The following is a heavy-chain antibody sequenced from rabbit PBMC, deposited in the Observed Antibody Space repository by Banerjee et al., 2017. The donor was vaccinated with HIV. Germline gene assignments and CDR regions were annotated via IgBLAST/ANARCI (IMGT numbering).Heavy chain of an antibody. V-gene: IGHV1S45*01. Sequence: QEQLEESGGDLVKPEGSLTLTCTASGFSFSNKYVMCWVRQAPGKGLEWIGCINTSSGGSTYYANWAKGRFTISKTSSTTVTLQMTSLTAADTATYFCARGGAGGYVFDLWGPGT. CDR3: ARGGAGGYVFDL. D-gene: IGHD1-1*01. CDR1: GFSFSNKYV. CDR2: INTSSGGST. J-gene: IGHJ4*01.